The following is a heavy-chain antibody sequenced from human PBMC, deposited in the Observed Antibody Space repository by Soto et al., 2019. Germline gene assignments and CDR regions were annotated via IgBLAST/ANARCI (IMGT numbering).Heavy chain of an antibody. CDR1: GGSISSGAYY. CDR2: IYYSGST. J-gene: IGHJ3*02. Sequence: QVQLQESGPGLVKPSQTLSLICSVSGGSISSGAYYWRWIGQPPGKGLERIGYIYYSGSTYYNPSLKSRVTISVDTSKNQFSVKLSAVTAADTAVYCWARVGYSSSSATGAFDIWGQGTMVTVSS. V-gene: IGHV4-30-4*01. CDR3: ARVGYSSSSATGAFDI. D-gene: IGHD6-6*01.